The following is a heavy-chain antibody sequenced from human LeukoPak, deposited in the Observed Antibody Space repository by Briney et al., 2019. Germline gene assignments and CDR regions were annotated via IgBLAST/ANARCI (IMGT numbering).Heavy chain of an antibody. D-gene: IGHD3-10*01. V-gene: IGHV1-8*01. J-gene: IGHJ4*02. Sequence: ASVKVSCKASGYTFTSYDINWVRQATGQGLEWMGWMNPNNGNTGYAQKFQGRVTMTRNTSISTAYMELSSLRSEDTAVYYCARRYYYGSGSYYPNDYWGQGTLVTVSS. CDR2: MNPNNGNT. CDR3: ARRYYYGSGSYYPNDY. CDR1: GYTFTSYD.